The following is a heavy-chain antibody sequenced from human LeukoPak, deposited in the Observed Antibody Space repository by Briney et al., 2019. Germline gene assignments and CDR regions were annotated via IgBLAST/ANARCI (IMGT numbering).Heavy chain of an antibody. CDR1: GYTFTSYF. CDR3: ARGTFRGRNDC. CDR2: INPSGGST. D-gene: IGHD3-16*01. V-gene: IGHV1-46*01. Sequence: ASVKVSCKASGYTFTSYFMHWVRQAPGQGLEWMGVINPSGGSTTYARKFQGRVTMTRDTSTSTVYMELSSLRSEDTAVYYCARGTFRGRNDCWGQGTLVTVSS. J-gene: IGHJ4*02.